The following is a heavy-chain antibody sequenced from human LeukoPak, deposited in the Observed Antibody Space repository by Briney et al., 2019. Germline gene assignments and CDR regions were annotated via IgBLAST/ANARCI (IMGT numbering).Heavy chain of an antibody. V-gene: IGHV3-23*01. Sequence: GGSLRLSCAASGFASGFTFSSYAMSWVRHAPGKGLERVASIIGRAATTYYADSVESRFTISGDNSKNTLYLQMNSLGADDTAVYYCAKAPATGEGYYFYYMDVWGKGTTVTVSS. CDR2: IIGRAATT. CDR1: GFASGFTFSSYA. D-gene: IGHD7-27*01. J-gene: IGHJ6*03. CDR3: AKAPATGEGYYFYYMDV.